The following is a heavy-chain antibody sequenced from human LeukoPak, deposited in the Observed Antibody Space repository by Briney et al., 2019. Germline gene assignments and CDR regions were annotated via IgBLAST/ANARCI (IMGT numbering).Heavy chain of an antibody. J-gene: IGHJ4*02. CDR3: ARFGITVVRGGKYYFDY. D-gene: IGHD3-10*01. V-gene: IGHV4-59*08. Sequence: RPSETLSLTCTVSGGSISNYYWSWIRQPPGKGLEWIGHMYYSGATKYNPSLKGRIPISVKTSKNQFALMLSSVTAADTAVYYCARFGITVVRGGKYYFDYWGQGTLVTVSS. CDR2: MYYSGAT. CDR1: GGSISNYY.